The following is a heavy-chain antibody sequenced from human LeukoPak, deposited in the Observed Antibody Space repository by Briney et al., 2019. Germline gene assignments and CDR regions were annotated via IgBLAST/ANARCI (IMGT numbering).Heavy chain of an antibody. D-gene: IGHD6-6*01. J-gene: IGHJ4*02. CDR1: GYSINTHSY. CDR3: ASTSIAVRPY. Sequence: PSETLSLTCTVSGYSINTHSYWGWIRQPPGKGLEWIATISHSGSTYYNPSLESRVTISVDTPKNQFSLKLTSVTAADTAVYYCASTSIAVRPYWGQGTLVTVSS. CDR2: ISHSGST. V-gene: IGHV4-38-2*02.